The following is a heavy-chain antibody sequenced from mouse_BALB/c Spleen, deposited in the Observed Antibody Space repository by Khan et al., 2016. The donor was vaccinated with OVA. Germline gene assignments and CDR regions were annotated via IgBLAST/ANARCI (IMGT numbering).Heavy chain of an antibody. CDR2: INPRSG. CDR3: AKRTTEYALDY. J-gene: IGHJ4*01. CDR1: GYTFTSHT. Sequence: QVRLQQSGAELARPGASVKMSCKASGYTFTSHTMHWIKKRPGQGLEWIGYINPRSGYNQKLNDKATLTADISSSTAYMQLSSLTSEDSAGDYCAKRTTEYALDYWGQGTSVTVSS. D-gene: IGHD2-14*01. V-gene: IGHV1-4*01.